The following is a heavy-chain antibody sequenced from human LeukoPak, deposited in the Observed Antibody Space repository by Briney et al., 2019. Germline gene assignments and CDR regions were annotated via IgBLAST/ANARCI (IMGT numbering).Heavy chain of an antibody. CDR2: ISKSSSYI. D-gene: IGHD2-2*01. Sequence: GGSLRLSCVASGFTFSDYSMNWVRQAPGKGLEWVSSISKSSSYIFNADSVKGRFTTSRDNAKNSVYLQMSTLRAEDTAVYYCARGAPPAALNYYYYMDVWGKGTTVTVSS. J-gene: IGHJ6*03. V-gene: IGHV3-21*01. CDR1: GFTFSDYS. CDR3: ARGAPPAALNYYYYMDV.